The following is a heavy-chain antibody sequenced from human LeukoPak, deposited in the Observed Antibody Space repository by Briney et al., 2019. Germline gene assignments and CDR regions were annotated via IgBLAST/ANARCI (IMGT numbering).Heavy chain of an antibody. CDR2: IKQDGSEK. Sequence: PGGSLRLSCAASGFTFSSYWMSWVRQAPGKGLEWVANIKQDGSEKYYVDSVKGRFTISRGNAKNSLYLQMNSLRAEDTAVYYCARDRQWLTTDAFDIWGQGTMVTVSS. CDR3: ARDRQWLTTDAFDI. D-gene: IGHD6-19*01. CDR1: GFTFSSYW. J-gene: IGHJ3*02. V-gene: IGHV3-7*01.